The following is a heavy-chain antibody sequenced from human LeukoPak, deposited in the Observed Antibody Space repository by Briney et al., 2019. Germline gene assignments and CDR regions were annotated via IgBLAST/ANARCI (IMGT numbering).Heavy chain of an antibody. CDR1: GFKFDDYG. CDR3: ARSGYNWNDVIFFDY. V-gene: IGHV3-20*04. J-gene: IGHJ4*02. Sequence: PGGSLRLSCAASGFKFDDYGMSWVRQAPGKGLEWVSTIRWSGGTTYYADSVQGRFTISRDNAKNSLYLQMNSLRAEDTAVYYCARSGYNWNDVIFFDYWGQGILVTVSS. D-gene: IGHD1-1*01. CDR2: IRWSGGTT.